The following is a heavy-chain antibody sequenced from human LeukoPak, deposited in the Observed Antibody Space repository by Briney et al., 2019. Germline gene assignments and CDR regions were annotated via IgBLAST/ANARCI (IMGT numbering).Heavy chain of an antibody. J-gene: IGHJ4*02. CDR1: GLTFSSDW. CDR3: AKAVYSNYGYFDY. Sequence: GGSLRLSCAASGLTFSSDWMHWVRQAPGKGLEWVSAISGSGGSTYYADSVKGRFTISRDNSKNTLYLQMNSLRAEDTAVYYCAKAVYSNYGYFDYWGQGTLVTVSS. CDR2: ISGSGGST. D-gene: IGHD4-11*01. V-gene: IGHV3-23*01.